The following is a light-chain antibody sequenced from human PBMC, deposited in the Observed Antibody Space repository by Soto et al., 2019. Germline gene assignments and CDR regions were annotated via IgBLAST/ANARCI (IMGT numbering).Light chain of an antibody. CDR3: QQYGGSPRT. CDR1: QSISTF. J-gene: IGKJ1*01. V-gene: IGKV3-11*01. CDR2: DAS. Sequence: EIVLTQSPATLSLSPGERATLSCRASQSISTFLAWYQQKPGQAPRLLIYDASYRVAGIPARFSGSGSETDFTLTISSLESEDFAVYYCQQYGGSPRTFGQGTKVDIK.